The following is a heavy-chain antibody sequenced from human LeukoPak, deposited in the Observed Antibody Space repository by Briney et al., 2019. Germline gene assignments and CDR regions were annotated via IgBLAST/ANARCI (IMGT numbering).Heavy chain of an antibody. V-gene: IGHV4-59*01. D-gene: IGHD1-26*01. CDR1: GDSISSYY. Sequence: SETLSLTCTVSGDSISSYYWSWIRQPPGKGLEWIGYMYYSGRTNYNPSLKSRVTISVDTSKNQFSLKLSSVTAADTAVYYCARTFSESYYYYGMDVWGQGTTVTVSS. CDR2: MYYSGRT. CDR3: ARTFSESYYYYGMDV. J-gene: IGHJ6*02.